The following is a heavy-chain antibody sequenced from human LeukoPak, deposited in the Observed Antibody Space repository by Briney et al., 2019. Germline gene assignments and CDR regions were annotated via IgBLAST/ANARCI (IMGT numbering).Heavy chain of an antibody. Sequence: ASVKVSCKASGGTFSSYAISWVRQAPGQGLEWMGGIIPIFGTANYAQKFQGRVTITADKSTSTAYMELSSLRSEDTAVYYCARVPGYSGYDSVGAFDIWGQGTVVTVSS. CDR3: ARVPGYSGYDSVGAFDI. D-gene: IGHD5-12*01. J-gene: IGHJ3*02. CDR1: GGTFSSYA. CDR2: IIPIFGTA. V-gene: IGHV1-69*06.